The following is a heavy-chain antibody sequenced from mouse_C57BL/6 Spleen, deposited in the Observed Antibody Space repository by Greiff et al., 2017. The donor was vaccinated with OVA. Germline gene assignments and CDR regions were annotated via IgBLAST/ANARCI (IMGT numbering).Heavy chain of an antibody. D-gene: IGHD2-2*01. Sequence: VQLQQPGTELVKPGASVKLSCKASGYTFTSYWMHWVKQRPGQGLEWIGNINPSNGGTNYNEKFKSKATLTVDKSSSTAYMQLSSLTSEDSAVYYCARVMVTTSRNFDYWGQGTTLTVSS. CDR2: INPSNGGT. CDR1: GYTFTSYW. V-gene: IGHV1-53*01. CDR3: ARVMVTTSRNFDY. J-gene: IGHJ2*01.